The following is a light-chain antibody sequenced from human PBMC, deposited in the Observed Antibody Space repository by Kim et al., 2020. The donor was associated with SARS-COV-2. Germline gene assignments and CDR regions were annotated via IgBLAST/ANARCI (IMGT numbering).Light chain of an antibody. V-gene: IGKV1-5*01. CDR3: HQYYNYLT. CDR1: ESISNW. Sequence: DIQMTQSPSTLSASIGDRVTITCRASESISNWLAWYQVKPGRAPKLLIYDASTLESGVPSRFSGGKSGTEFTLTISSLQPDDFATYYCHQYYNYLTFGGGTKVEI. J-gene: IGKJ4*01. CDR2: DAS.